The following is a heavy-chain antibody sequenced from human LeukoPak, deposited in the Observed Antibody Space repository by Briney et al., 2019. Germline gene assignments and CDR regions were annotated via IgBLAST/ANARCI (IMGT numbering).Heavy chain of an antibody. Sequence: GGSLRLSCAASGFTFSSYWMSWVRQAPGKGLEWVANIKQDGSEKYYVDSVKGRFTISRDSAKNSLYLQMNSLRAEDTAVYYCARDYRLLLFDYWGQGTLVTVSS. CDR3: ARDYRLLLFDY. V-gene: IGHV3-7*01. J-gene: IGHJ4*02. CDR2: IKQDGSEK. D-gene: IGHD3-22*01. CDR1: GFTFSSYW.